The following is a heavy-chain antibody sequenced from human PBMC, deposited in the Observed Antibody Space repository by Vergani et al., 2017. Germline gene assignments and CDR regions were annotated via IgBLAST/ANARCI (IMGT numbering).Heavy chain of an antibody. CDR2: IDPSDSYT. D-gene: IGHD1-26*01. J-gene: IGHJ4*02. Sequence: EVQLVQSGAEVKKPGESLRISCKGSGYSFTSYWISWVRQMPGKGLEWMGRIDPSDSYTNYSPSFQGHVTISADKSLSSAYLQWCSLKASDTAMYYCARHQGGSNPFDYWGQGTLVTVSS. CDR1: GYSFTSYW. CDR3: ARHQGGSNPFDY. V-gene: IGHV5-10-1*03.